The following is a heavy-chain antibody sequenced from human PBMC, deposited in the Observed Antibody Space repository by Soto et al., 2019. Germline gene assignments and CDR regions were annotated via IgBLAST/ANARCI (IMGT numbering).Heavy chain of an antibody. J-gene: IGHJ6*02. CDR3: ARVLYYGSGSYSPYGMDV. CDR2: VSPPFRTS. CDR1: GVSFNNNG. D-gene: IGHD3-10*01. V-gene: IGHV1-69*01. Sequence: QVQLVQSGAEVKKPGSSVKVSCKTSGVSFNNNGIGWVRQAPGHGRERMGGVSPPFRTSNYARKFQGRISITADASTGTVNMELSSLTSEDTAQYYCARVLYYGSGSYSPYGMDVWGQGTTVTVSS.